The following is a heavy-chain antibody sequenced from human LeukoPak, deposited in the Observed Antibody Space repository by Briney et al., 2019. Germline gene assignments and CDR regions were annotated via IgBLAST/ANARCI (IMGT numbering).Heavy chain of an antibody. J-gene: IGHJ4*02. V-gene: IGHV3-7*01. D-gene: IGHD3-10*01. CDR3: ARGSYGSGSLNFDY. Sequence: GGTLSLSCAASGCTFSSYAMSWGRQAPAQGLGRVANIKQDGSEKYYVDSVKGRFTISRDNAKNSLYLQMNSLRAEDTAVYYCARGSYGSGSLNFDYWGQGTLVTVSS. CDR2: IKQDGSEK. CDR1: GCTFSSYA.